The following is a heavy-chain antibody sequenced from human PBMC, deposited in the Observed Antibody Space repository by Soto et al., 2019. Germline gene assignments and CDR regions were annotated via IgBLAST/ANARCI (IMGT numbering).Heavy chain of an antibody. V-gene: IGHV3-7*03. CDR3: ARGLYCTAYSCYMGKNLFDY. CDR2: IKQDGNEK. CDR1: GFTFSSYW. Sequence: LRLSCAASGFTFSSYWMNWVRQAPGKGLEWVASIKQDGNEKYYVDSVNGRFTISRDNAKNSLYLQMNSLRAEGTAVYYCARGLYCTAYSCYMGKNLFDYWRQGTLVPVSS. D-gene: IGHD2-8*02. J-gene: IGHJ4*02.